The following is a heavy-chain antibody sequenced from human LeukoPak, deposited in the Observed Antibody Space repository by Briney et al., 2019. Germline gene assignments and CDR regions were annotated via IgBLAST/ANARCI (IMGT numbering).Heavy chain of an antibody. CDR1: GFTFSSYS. V-gene: IGHV3-21*01. CDR2: ISSSSSYI. D-gene: IGHD5-12*01. J-gene: IGHJ3*02. Sequence: GGSLRLSCAASGFTFSSYSMNWVRQAPGKGLEWVSSISSSSSYIYYADSVKGRFTISRDNAKNSLYLQMNSLGAGARAVYYCAGDPGGYDWVDAFDIWGKGTMVTVSS. CDR3: AGDPGGYDWVDAFDI.